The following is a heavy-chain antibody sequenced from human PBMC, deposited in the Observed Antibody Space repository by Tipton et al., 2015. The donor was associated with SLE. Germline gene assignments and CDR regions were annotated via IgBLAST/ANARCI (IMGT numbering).Heavy chain of an antibody. CDR2: IYDSGST. Sequence: GLVKPSETLSLTCTVSGGSISSYYWSWIRQPPGKGLEWIGYIYDSGSTNYNPSLKSRVTISVDTSKNQFSLKLSSVTAADTAVYYCARGTPSAFYYYTMDVWGQGTTVTVSS. J-gene: IGHJ6*02. V-gene: IGHV4-59*08. D-gene: IGHD1-26*01. CDR1: GGSISSYY. CDR3: ARGTPSAFYYYTMDV.